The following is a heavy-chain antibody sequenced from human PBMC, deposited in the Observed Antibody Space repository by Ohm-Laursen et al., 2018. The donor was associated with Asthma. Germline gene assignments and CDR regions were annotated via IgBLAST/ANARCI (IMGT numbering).Heavy chain of an antibody. Sequence: SLRLSCAASGFTFSSYWMGWVRQAPGKGLEWVANIKQDGIEKYYVDSVKGRFTISRDNANNSLYLQMNSLRAEDTAVYSCARHMMGVSVFDIWGQGTMVIVSS. CDR2: IKQDGIEK. V-gene: IGHV3-7*01. D-gene: IGHD3-10*01. CDR3: ARHMMGVSVFDI. CDR1: GFTFSSYW. J-gene: IGHJ3*02.